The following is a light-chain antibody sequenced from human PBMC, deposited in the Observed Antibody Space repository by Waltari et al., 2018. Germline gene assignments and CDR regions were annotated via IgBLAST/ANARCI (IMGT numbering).Light chain of an antibody. J-gene: IGKJ4*01. CDR2: GAS. CDR3: QQLHSYPRA. V-gene: IGKV1-13*02. Sequence: AIQVAQSPSSLSASVGDRVPTTCRASQDLDNWLAWYQQKPGKAPNLLIYGASVLESGVPSRFSGSGSGTDFTLTISSLQPEDFATYYCQQLHSYPRAFGGGTKVESK. CDR1: QDLDNW.